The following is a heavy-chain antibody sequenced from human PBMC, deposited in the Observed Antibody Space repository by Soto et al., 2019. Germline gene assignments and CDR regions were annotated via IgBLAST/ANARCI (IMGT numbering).Heavy chain of an antibody. Sequence: QVQLQQWGAGLLKPSETLSLTCAVYGGSFSGYYWSWIRQPPGKGLEWIGEINHSGSTNYNPSLKSRFTISVDTSKTQFSLKLSSVTAADTAVYYCARAWGGVPDYWGQGTLVTVSS. CDR3: ARAWGGVPDY. J-gene: IGHJ4*02. D-gene: IGHD3-16*01. V-gene: IGHV4-34*01. CDR2: INHSGST. CDR1: GGSFSGYY.